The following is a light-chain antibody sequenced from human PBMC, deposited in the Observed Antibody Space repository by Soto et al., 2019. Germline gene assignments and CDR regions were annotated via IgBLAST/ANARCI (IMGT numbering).Light chain of an antibody. V-gene: IGLV2-23*01. CDR3: CLYAVTFYV. Sequence: QSALTQPASVSGSPGQSITISCTGTSSDVGSSNLVSWYQHHPGKAPKLIIYEAIKRPSGVSDRFSGSKSGNTASLTISGLQAEDEADYYCCLYAVTFYVFGTGTKLTVL. J-gene: IGLJ1*01. CDR2: EAI. CDR1: SSDVGSSNL.